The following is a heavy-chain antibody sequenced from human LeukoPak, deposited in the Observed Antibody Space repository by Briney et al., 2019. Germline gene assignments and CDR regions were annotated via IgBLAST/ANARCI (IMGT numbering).Heavy chain of an antibody. D-gene: IGHD6-13*01. Sequence: GESLKTSCKGSGYTFTTYWIGWVRQMPGKGLEWMGIIYPGDSDPRYSPSFQGQVTISADTSISTAYLQWRSLKASDSAMYYCVRHGLGSSWFGFDYWGQGTLVTVSS. CDR2: IYPGDSDP. CDR1: GYTFTTYW. CDR3: VRHGLGSSWFGFDY. J-gene: IGHJ4*02. V-gene: IGHV5-51*01.